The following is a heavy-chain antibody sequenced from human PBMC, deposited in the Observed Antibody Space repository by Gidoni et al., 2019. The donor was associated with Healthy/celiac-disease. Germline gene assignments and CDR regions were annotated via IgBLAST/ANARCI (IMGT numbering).Heavy chain of an antibody. Sequence: QVQLVQSGAEVKKPGSSVKFSCKSSGGTFSRYTISWVRQAPGQGLEWMGRIITILGIANYAQKFQGRVTITADKSTSTAYMERRRLRSEDTAVYYCARDKGYCSGGSCYKDGMDVWGQGTTVTVSS. CDR1: GGTFSRYT. D-gene: IGHD2-15*01. J-gene: IGHJ6*02. CDR3: ARDKGYCSGGSCYKDGMDV. V-gene: IGHV1-69*08. CDR2: IITILGIA.